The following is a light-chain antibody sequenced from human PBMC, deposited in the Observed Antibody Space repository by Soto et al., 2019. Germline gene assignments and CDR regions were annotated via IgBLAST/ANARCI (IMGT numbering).Light chain of an antibody. J-gene: IGKJ4*01. V-gene: IGKV1-33*01. CDR3: QQYDNLQLT. CDR2: DAS. Sequence: DIQMTQSPSSLSASVGDRVTITCQASQDISNYLNWYQQKPGKAPKLLIYDASNLGTGVPSRFSGSGSGTDFTFTISSLQPEDIATYYCQQYDNLQLTFGGGTKVEIK. CDR1: QDISNY.